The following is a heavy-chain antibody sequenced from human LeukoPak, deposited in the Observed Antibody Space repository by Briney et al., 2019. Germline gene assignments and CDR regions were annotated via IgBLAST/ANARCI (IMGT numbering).Heavy chain of an antibody. Sequence: PGGSLRLSCAASGFTFSSYAMSWVRQAPGKGLEWVSTISGSGNSTYYADSAKGRFTISRDNSKNTLYLQMNSLRAEDTALYYCAKDNDILTGYWGAFDFWGQGTTVTVSS. CDR1: GFTFSSYA. CDR2: ISGSGNST. J-gene: IGHJ3*01. CDR3: AKDNDILTGYWGAFDF. D-gene: IGHD3-9*01. V-gene: IGHV3-23*01.